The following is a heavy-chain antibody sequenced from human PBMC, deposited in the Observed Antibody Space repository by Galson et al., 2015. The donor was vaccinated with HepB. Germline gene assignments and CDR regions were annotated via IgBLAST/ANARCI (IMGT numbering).Heavy chain of an antibody. D-gene: IGHD2-2*01. J-gene: IGHJ4*02. CDR2: IYPGDSDT. Sequence: QSGAEVKKPGDSLKISCQGFGYSFTGHWIGWVRQMPGKGLEWMGTIYPGDSDTRYSPSFQGQVTITADRSTTTAYLQWNNLQASDSALYYCARTISYCSTSSCPFDYWGQGTLVTASS. CDR3: ARTISYCSTSSCPFDY. CDR1: GYSFTGHW. V-gene: IGHV5-51*01.